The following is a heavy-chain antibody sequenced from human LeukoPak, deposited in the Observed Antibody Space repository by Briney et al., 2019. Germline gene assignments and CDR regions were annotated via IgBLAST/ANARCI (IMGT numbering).Heavy chain of an antibody. D-gene: IGHD3-10*01. CDR3: ASRYGSGSYHL. Sequence: ASVKVSCKASGYTFTGYYMHWVRQAPGQGLAWMGWINPNSGGANYAQKFQGRVTVTRDTSISTAYMELSRLRSDDTAVYYCASRYGSGSYHLWGQGTMVTVSS. J-gene: IGHJ5*02. V-gene: IGHV1-2*02. CDR2: INPNSGGA. CDR1: GYTFTGYY.